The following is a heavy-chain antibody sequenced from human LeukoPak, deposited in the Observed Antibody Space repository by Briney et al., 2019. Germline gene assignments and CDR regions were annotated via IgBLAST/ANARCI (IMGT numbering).Heavy chain of an antibody. CDR2: ISPRCRTI. Sequence: GGPLRLSCAVPAFTFSINAMNWVRQAPGKGLEWISYISPRCRTIYYADSVEGRFTVSRDNAKNSLYLQMNSLRDEDTAVYYCATELDRRFDYWGQGTLVIVSS. CDR1: AFTFSINA. CDR3: ATELDRRFDY. J-gene: IGHJ4*02. V-gene: IGHV3-48*02. D-gene: IGHD1-1*01.